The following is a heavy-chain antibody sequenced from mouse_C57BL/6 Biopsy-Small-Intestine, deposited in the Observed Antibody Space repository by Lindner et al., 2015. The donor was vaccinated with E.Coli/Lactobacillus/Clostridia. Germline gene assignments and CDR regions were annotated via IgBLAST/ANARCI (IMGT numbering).Heavy chain of an antibody. CDR1: GYSFTGYY. CDR3: AMDWEMDC. Sequence: VQLQESGPELVXPGASVKISCKASGYSFTGYYMNWVKQSPEKSLEWIGEINPSTGGTTYNQKFKAKATLTVDKSSSTAYMQLKSLTSEDSAVYYCAMDWEMDCWGQGTSVTVSS. CDR2: INPSTGGT. V-gene: IGHV1-42*01. J-gene: IGHJ4*01. D-gene: IGHD4-1*01.